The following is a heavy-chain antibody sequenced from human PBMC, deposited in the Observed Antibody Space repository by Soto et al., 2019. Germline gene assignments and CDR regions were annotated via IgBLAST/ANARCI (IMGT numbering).Heavy chain of an antibody. Sequence: GGSLRLSCAASGFTFSSYAMSWGRQAPGKGLEWVSAISGSGGSTYYADSVKGRFTISRDNSKNTLYLQMNSLRAEDTAVYYCAKDQSRSKTQSPYDYWGQGTLVTVSS. D-gene: IGHD2-2*01. CDR1: GFTFSSYA. CDR3: AKDQSRSKTQSPYDY. V-gene: IGHV3-23*01. J-gene: IGHJ4*02. CDR2: ISGSGGST.